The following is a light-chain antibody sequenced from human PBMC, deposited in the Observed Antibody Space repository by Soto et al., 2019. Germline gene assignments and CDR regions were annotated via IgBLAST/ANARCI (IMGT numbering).Light chain of an antibody. Sequence: IQMTQSPSTLSASVGDRVVITCRASQKLNTWLAWYQQKPGKAPRLLIYKTSTLETGVPSRFSGSGSGTEFSLPISNLQPDDFATYYCQQYNSYSPITFGQGPRLEIK. J-gene: IGKJ5*01. CDR3: QQYNSYSPIT. CDR1: QKLNTW. V-gene: IGKV1-5*03. CDR2: KTS.